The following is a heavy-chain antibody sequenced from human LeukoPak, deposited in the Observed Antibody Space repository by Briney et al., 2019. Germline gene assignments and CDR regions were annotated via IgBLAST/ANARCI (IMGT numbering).Heavy chain of an antibody. J-gene: IGHJ6*02. V-gene: IGHV4-34*01. Sequence: SETLSLTCAVYGGSFSGYYWSWIRQPPGKGLEWIGEINHSGSTNYNPSLKSRVTISVDTSKNQFSLKLSSVTAADTAVYYCARGVCSSTSCYTYYYYSMDVWGQGTTVTVSS. CDR1: GGSFSGYY. CDR3: ARGVCSSTSCYTYYYYSMDV. CDR2: INHSGST. D-gene: IGHD2-2*02.